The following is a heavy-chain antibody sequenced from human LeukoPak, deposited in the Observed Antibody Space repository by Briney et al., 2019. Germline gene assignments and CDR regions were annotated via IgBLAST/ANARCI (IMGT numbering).Heavy chain of an antibody. J-gene: IGHJ4*02. Sequence: SETLSLTCTVSGGSISSTSYYWGWIRQLPGKGLEWIGSISYSGSTYYNPSLKSRVTISVDTSNSQFSLRLNSVTAADTAVYYCARLRGYSYAGDYWGQGTLVTVSS. V-gene: IGHV4-39*01. CDR3: ARLRGYSYAGDY. D-gene: IGHD5-18*01. CDR1: GGSISSTSYY. CDR2: ISYSGST.